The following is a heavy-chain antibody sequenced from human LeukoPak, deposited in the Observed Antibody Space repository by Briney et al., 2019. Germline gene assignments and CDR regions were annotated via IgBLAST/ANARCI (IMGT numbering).Heavy chain of an antibody. Sequence: GGSLRLSCAASGFTFSSYSMNWVRQAPGKGLEWVSYISSSSSTIYYADSVKGRFTISRDNSKNTLYLQMNSLRAEDTAVYYCAKDTYYYDSSGYYSPSYFDYWGQGTLVTVSS. CDR3: AKDTYYYDSSGYYSPSYFDY. J-gene: IGHJ4*02. CDR1: GFTFSSYS. V-gene: IGHV3-48*01. D-gene: IGHD3-22*01. CDR2: ISSSSSTI.